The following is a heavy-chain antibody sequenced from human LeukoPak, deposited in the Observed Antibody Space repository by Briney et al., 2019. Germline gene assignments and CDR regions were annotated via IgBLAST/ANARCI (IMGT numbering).Heavy chain of an antibody. D-gene: IGHD2-21*01. V-gene: IGHV4-4*02. J-gene: IGHJ3*02. CDR3: VRERTMVGGADI. CDR1: GGSISSSNW. CDR2: IYHSGST. Sequence: KPSGTLSLTCAVSGGSISSSNWWSWVRQPPGKGLEWIGEIYHSGSTNYNPSLKSRVTISVDTSNNQFSLRLSSVTAADTAVYYCVRERTMVGGADIWGQGTKVTVSS.